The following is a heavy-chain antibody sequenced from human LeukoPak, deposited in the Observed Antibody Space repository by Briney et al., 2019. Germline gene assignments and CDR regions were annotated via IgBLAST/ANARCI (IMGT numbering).Heavy chain of an antibody. J-gene: IGHJ4*02. CDR3: ARDQSPYYDFWSGDYYYLDY. Sequence: VASVKVSCKASGGSFSSYTISWVRQAPGQGLEWMGGIIPMFGTADPAQRFQGRVTITADESTSTAYMELTSLRSEDTAVYYCARDQSPYYDFWSGDYYYLDYWGQGTLVTVSS. V-gene: IGHV1-69*13. CDR2: IIPMFGTA. CDR1: GGSFSSYT. D-gene: IGHD3-3*01.